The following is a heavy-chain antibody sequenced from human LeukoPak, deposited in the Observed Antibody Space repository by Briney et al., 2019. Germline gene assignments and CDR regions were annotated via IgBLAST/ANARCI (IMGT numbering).Heavy chain of an antibody. J-gene: IGHJ4*02. D-gene: IGHD3-22*01. CDR2: IGGDGERK. V-gene: IGHV3-7*01. CDR3: AKGDYYDSSEARDFDY. Sequence: GGSLRLSCSASGLSFSTYWMTWVRQAPGKGLEWLANIGGDGERKFYVDSVKGRFTISRDNAENTLYLQMNSLRVEDTAVYYCAKGDYYDSSEARDFDYWGQGTLVTVSS. CDR1: GLSFSTYW.